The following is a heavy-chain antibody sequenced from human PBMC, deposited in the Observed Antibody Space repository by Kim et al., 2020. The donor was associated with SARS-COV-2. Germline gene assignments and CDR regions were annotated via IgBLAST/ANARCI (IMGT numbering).Heavy chain of an antibody. V-gene: IGHV4-59*01. CDR1: GGSISSYY. J-gene: IGHJ6*02. CDR2: IYYSGST. CDR3: ARERGSGSYSLYYYYYYGMDV. D-gene: IGHD3-10*01. Sequence: SETLSLTCTVSGGSISSYYWSWIRQPPGKGLEWIGYIYYSGSTNYNPSLKSRVTISVDTSKNQFSLKLSSVTAADTAVYYCARERGSGSYSLYYYYYYGMDVWGQGTTVTVSS.